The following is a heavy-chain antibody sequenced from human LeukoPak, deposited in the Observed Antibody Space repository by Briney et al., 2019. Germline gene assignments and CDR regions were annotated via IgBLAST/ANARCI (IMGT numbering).Heavy chain of an antibody. J-gene: IGHJ3*02. Sequence: GGSLRLSCAASGFTVSSNYISWVRQAPGKGLEWVSVIYSGGSTYYADSVKGRSAISRDNSKNTVHLQMNSLRAEDTAGYYCARARVGCTNYAFDIWGQGTMVTVSS. V-gene: IGHV3-53*01. CDR3: ARARVGCTNYAFDI. D-gene: IGHD2-8*01. CDR1: GFTVSSNY. CDR2: IYSGGST.